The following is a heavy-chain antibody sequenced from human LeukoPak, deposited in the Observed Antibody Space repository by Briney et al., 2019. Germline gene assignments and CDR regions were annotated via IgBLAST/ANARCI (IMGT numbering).Heavy chain of an antibody. V-gene: IGHV3-48*03. Sequence: GGSLRLSCADSGFSYSSYEMNWVRQAPGKGLEWISYISSSGSITFYADSEKGRFTISRDNARNSLYLQMNSLRAEDTAVYYCASTRSTSDWYTRGFEYWGQGTLVTVSS. J-gene: IGHJ4*02. CDR1: GFSYSSYE. CDR2: ISSSGSIT. CDR3: ASTRSTSDWYTRGFEY. D-gene: IGHD6-19*01.